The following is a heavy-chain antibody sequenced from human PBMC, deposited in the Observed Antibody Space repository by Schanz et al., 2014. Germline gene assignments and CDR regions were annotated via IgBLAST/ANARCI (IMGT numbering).Heavy chain of an antibody. Sequence: EQLLQSGGGLVQPGGSLRLSCAASGFTFSSYAMHWVRQAPGKGLEWVAVIWYDENNKYYADSVKGRFTISRDNSKNTLYLHMNTLRSEDTAVYYCAKDSTHIDIVLVPTAIDYWGQGALVTVSS. V-gene: IGHV3-30*02. CDR1: GFTFSSYA. CDR2: IWYDENNK. CDR3: AKDSTHIDIVLVPTAIDY. D-gene: IGHD2-2*01. J-gene: IGHJ4*02.